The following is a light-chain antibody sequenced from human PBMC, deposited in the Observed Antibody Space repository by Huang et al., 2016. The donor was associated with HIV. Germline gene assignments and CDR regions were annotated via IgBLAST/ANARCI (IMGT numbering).Light chain of an antibody. CDR3: QQYGSSPIT. Sequence: EIVLTQSPGTLSLSPGERATLSCRASQRVSSSYLAWYQQSPGQAPRLLIYGAASRATGIPDRCSGSGSGTDFTLTISRLEPEDFAVYYCQQYGSSPITFGQGTRLEIK. CDR2: GAA. V-gene: IGKV3-20*01. CDR1: QRVSSSY. J-gene: IGKJ5*01.